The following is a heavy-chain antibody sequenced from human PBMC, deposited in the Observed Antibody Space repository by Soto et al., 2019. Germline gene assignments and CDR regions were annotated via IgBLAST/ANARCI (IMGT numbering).Heavy chain of an antibody. J-gene: IGHJ5*02. CDR2: IDPSDSYT. CDR3: ARMDGLVRGITKNWFDP. CDR1: GYSFTRYW. V-gene: IGHV5-10-1*01. Sequence: GESLKISCKGSGYSFTRYWISWARQMPGKGLEWMGRIDPSDSYTNYGPSFQGHVTMSVDKSTSTAYLQWSSLKASDTAMYYCARMDGLVRGITKNWFDPWGQGTLVTVSS. D-gene: IGHD3-10*01.